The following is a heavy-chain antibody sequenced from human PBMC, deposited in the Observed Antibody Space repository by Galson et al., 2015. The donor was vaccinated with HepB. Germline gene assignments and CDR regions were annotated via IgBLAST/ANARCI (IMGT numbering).Heavy chain of an antibody. V-gene: IGHV1-69*06. J-gene: IGHJ5*02. CDR2: IIPIFGTA. CDR1: GGTFSSYA. CDR3: AREARDSSGYFKYNWFDP. Sequence: SVKVSCKASGGTFSSYAISWVRQAPGQGLEWMGGIIPIFGTANYAQKSQGRVTITADKSTSTAYMELSSLRSEDTAVYYCAREARDSSGYFKYNWFDPWGQGTLVTVSS. D-gene: IGHD3-22*01.